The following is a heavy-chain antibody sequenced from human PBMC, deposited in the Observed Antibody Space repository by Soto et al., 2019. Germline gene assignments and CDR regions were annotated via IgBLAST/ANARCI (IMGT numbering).Heavy chain of an antibody. D-gene: IGHD3-22*01. CDR2: IYYSGST. J-gene: IGHJ3*02. CDR3: ARDLYDSSGSFPFDI. V-gene: IGHV4-59*01. CDR1: GCSISSYS. Sequence: SETLSLTCSVSGCSISSYSWGWIRQPPGKGLEWIGYIYYSGSTNYNPSLKSRVTISVDTSKNQFSLKLSSVTAADTAVYYCARDLYDSSGSFPFDIWGQGTMVTGSS.